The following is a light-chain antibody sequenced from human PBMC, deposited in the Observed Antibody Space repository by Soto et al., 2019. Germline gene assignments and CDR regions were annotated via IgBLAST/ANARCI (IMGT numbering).Light chain of an antibody. CDR3: QQYNNWPLYT. CDR1: QSVSSN. CDR2: GAS. V-gene: IGKV3-15*01. J-gene: IGKJ2*01. Sequence: EIVMTQSPATLSVSPEERATLSCRASQSVSSNLAWYQQKPGQAPRLLIYGASTRATGIPARFSGSGSGTEFTLTLSSLQSEDFAVYYCQQYNNWPLYTFGQGTKLEIK.